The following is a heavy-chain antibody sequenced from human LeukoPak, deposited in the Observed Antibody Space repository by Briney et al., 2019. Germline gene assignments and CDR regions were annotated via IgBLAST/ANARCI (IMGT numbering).Heavy chain of an antibody. CDR3: ARDLTPLIQLWPRSLDYNYGMDV. D-gene: IGHD5-24*01. J-gene: IGHJ6*02. CDR1: GFTFSNHY. V-gene: IGHV3-7*01. CDR2: IKEDGSEI. Sequence: GGSLRLSCAASGFTFSNHYMNWVRQAPGKGLEWVANIKEDGSEIHYVDVVKGRFTISRDNANNSLYLQMNSLRAEDTAVYYCARDLTPLIQLWPRSLDYNYGMDVWGQGTTVTVSS.